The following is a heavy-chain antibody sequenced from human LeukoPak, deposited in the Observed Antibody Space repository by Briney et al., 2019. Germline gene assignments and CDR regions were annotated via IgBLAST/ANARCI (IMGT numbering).Heavy chain of an antibody. CDR1: GFSLRTYW. D-gene: IGHD4-17*01. CDR2: INSDGSST. Sequence: GGSLRLSCAASGFSLRTYWMHWVRQVPGKGLEWLSRINSDGSSTTYADSVKGRFTISRDNSKNTLYLQMNSLRAEDTAVYYCASPTPPYGDYSYYYYYGMDVWGQGITVTVSS. V-gene: IGHV3-74*01. J-gene: IGHJ6*02. CDR3: ASPTPPYGDYSYYYYYGMDV.